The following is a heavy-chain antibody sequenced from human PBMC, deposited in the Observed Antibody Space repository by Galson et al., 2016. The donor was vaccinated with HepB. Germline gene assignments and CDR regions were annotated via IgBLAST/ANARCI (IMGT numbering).Heavy chain of an antibody. CDR2: IYETGTA. Sequence: TCDVSGGSISSNYWWGWVRQSPEQGFEWIGEIYETGTANYNPSFTSRATISVDKSKNEISLRLGSVTAADTAVYYCTRGTLGTTASMAFDYWGQGTLVSVSS. D-gene: IGHD1/OR15-1a*01. CDR3: TRGTLGTTASMAFDY. V-gene: IGHV4-4*02. CDR1: GGSISSNYW. J-gene: IGHJ4*02.